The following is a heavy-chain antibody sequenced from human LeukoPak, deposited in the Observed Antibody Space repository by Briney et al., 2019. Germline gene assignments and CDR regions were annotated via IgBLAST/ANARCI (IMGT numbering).Heavy chain of an antibody. Sequence: GGSQRLYCAASVFTLSSDSMIWIRQARWKGLEWASSISSSTSYIYYADSVRGRFTISKDNAKNSLYLQMNSLRAEDTAVYYCARAGGSTVSHSDYWGQGTLVTVSS. CDR1: VFTLSSDS. D-gene: IGHD4-17*01. CDR2: ISSSTSYI. J-gene: IGHJ4*02. CDR3: ARAGGSTVSHSDY. V-gene: IGHV3-21*01.